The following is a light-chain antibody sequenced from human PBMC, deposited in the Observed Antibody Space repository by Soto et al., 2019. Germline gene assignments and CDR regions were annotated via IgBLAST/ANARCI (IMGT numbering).Light chain of an antibody. Sequence: QSALTQPPSASGSPGQSVTISCTGTRSNVGGYNCVSWYQQHPGKAPKLMIYEVTKRPSGVPDRFSGSKSGNTASLTVSGLQAEDEADYYCGSHAGNSNLVFGGGTKLTVL. CDR3: GSHAGNSNLV. V-gene: IGLV2-8*01. CDR2: EVT. CDR1: RSNVGGYNC. J-gene: IGLJ3*02.